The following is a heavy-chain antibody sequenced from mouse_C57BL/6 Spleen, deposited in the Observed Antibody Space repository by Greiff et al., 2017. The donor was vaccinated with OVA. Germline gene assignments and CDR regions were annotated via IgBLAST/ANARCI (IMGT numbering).Heavy chain of an antibody. J-gene: IGHJ3*01. CDR3: AISYYSNYGQFAY. CDR2: IYPGSGNS. V-gene: IGHV1-76*01. D-gene: IGHD2-5*01. CDR1: GYTFTDYY. Sequence: QVQLQQSGAELVRPGASVKLSCMASGYTFTDYYINWVKQRPGQGLEWIARIYPGSGNSSYNEKFKGKATLTAEKSSSTAYMQLSSLTSEDAAVYFCAISYYSNYGQFAYWGQGTLVTVSA.